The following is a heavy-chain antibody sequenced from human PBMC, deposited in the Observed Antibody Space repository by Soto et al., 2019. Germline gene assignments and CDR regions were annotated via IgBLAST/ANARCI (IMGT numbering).Heavy chain of an antibody. D-gene: IGHD6-19*01. CDR1: GVSIGSNYY. J-gene: IGHJ4*02. V-gene: IGHV4-4*01. CDR3: ERSLGWYAIDY. CDR2: RSHIGSV. Sequence: QVLLQESGPGLVQPSGTLSLSCVVSGVSIGSNYYWGWVRQSPGKGLEWLGDRSHIGSVNYDPSRKSRFTLSMDRSQNQFPLTLDSVTAADTAFACFERSLGWYAIDYWGKGTLVIVSS.